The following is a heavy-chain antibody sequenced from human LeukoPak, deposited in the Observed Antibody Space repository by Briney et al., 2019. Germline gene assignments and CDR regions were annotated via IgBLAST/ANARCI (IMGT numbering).Heavy chain of an antibody. D-gene: IGHD6-19*01. CDR2: MNPNSGNT. CDR3: ARRRWLVLLDY. CDR1: GYTFTNYY. V-gene: IGHV1-8*02. Sequence: ASVKVSCKSSGYTFTNYYMHWVRQATGQGLEWMGWMNPNSGNTGYAQKFQGRVTMTRNTSISTAYMELSSLRSEDTAVYYCARRRWLVLLDYWGQGTLVTVSS. J-gene: IGHJ4*02.